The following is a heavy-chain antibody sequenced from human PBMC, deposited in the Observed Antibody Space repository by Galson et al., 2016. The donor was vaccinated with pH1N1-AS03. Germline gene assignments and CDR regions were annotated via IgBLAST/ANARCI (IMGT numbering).Heavy chain of an antibody. CDR3: ARDLGYGIKGYGFDN. CDR2: IWYDGSNK. CDR1: GFSFSSFG. V-gene: IGHV3-33*01. J-gene: IGHJ4*02. D-gene: IGHD5-12*01. Sequence: SLRLSCAAPGFSFSSFGMHWVRQAPGKGLEWVAVIWYDGSNKYYADSVKGRFTISRDNTKNTPYLQMNSLRVEDTAMYYCARDLGYGIKGYGFDNWGQGTLVTVSS.